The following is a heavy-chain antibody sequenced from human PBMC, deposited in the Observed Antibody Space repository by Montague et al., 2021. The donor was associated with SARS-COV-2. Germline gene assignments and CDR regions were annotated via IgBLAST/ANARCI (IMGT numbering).Heavy chain of an antibody. CDR2: INWNGGST. CDR3: ARDLEWFGELVDAFDI. Sequence: RSVSFAASGFTFGDYGMSLVRQAPGKGLEWVSGINWNGGSTGYANSVKGRFTISRDNAKNSLYLQMNSLRAEDTALYYCARDLEWFGELVDAFDIWGQGTMVTVSS. CDR1: GFTFGDYG. D-gene: IGHD3-10*01. J-gene: IGHJ3*02. V-gene: IGHV3-20*03.